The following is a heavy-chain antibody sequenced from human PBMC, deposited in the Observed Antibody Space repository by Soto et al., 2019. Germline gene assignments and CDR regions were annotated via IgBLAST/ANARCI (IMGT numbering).Heavy chain of an antibody. V-gene: IGHV1-3*01. CDR3: ARGPTPITMVRGENYGMDV. CDR2: INAGNGNT. J-gene: IGHJ6*02. CDR1: GYTFTSYA. D-gene: IGHD3-10*01. Sequence: GASVKVSCKASGYTFTSYAMHWVRQAPGQRLEWMGWINAGNGNTKYSQKFQGRVTITRDTSASTAYMELSSLRSEDTAVYYCARGPTPITMVRGENYGMDVWGQGTTVTVSS.